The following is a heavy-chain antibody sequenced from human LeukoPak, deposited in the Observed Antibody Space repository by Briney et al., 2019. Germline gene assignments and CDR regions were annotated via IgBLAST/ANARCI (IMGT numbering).Heavy chain of an antibody. CDR1: GGSISSRSYY. Sequence: KSSETLSLTCTVSGGSISSRSYYWGWIRQPPGKGLEWIGSIYYSANTYYNPSLKTRVTISVDVPKNRFSLKLSSVTAADTAVYYCATELNIALTGRYFRHWGQGTLVTVSS. J-gene: IGHJ1*01. CDR3: ATELNIALTGRYFRH. D-gene: IGHD3-9*01. V-gene: IGHV4-39*02. CDR2: IYYSANT.